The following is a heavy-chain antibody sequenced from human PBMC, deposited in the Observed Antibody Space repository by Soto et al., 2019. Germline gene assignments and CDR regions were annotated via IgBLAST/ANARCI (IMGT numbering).Heavy chain of an antibody. Sequence: AAVKASCKASGYTFTSYGISWVRQAPGQGLEWMGWISAYNGNTNYAQKLQGRVTMTTDTSTSTAYMELRSLRSDDTAVYYCARVSTVTTGYVSVYWGQGTLVTVSS. CDR1: GYTFTSYG. CDR2: ISAYNGNT. V-gene: IGHV1-18*01. CDR3: ARVSTVTTGYVSVY. J-gene: IGHJ4*02. D-gene: IGHD4-17*01.